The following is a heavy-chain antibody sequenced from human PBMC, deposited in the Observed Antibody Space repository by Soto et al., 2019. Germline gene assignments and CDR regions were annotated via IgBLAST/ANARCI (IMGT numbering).Heavy chain of an antibody. J-gene: IGHJ4*02. Sequence: QVQLQESGPGLVKPSQTLSLTCTVSGGSISSGGYYWSWIRQHLGKGLEWIGYISYSGITYYNPSLKSRVTISADTSKNQSSMKLSYVTAAETAVSYCARGPPMIHGGQGTLVTVSS. CDR2: ISYSGIT. CDR1: GGSISSGGYY. V-gene: IGHV4-31*03. CDR3: ARGPPMIH. D-gene: IGHD3-22*01.